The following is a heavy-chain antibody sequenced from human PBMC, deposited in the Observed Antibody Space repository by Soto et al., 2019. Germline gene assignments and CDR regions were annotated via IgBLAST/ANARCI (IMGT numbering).Heavy chain of an antibody. CDR1: GGSFSGYY. J-gene: IGHJ6*02. CDR3: ARKRYYDFWSGYQAHYYDYYGMDV. CDR2: INHSGST. D-gene: IGHD3-3*01. Sequence: PSETLSLTCAVYGGSFSGYYWSWIRQPPGKGLEWIGEINHSGSTNYNPSLKSRVTISVDTSKNQFSLKLSSVTAADTAVYYCARKRYYDFWSGYQAHYYDYYGMDVWGQGTTVTVSS. V-gene: IGHV4-34*01.